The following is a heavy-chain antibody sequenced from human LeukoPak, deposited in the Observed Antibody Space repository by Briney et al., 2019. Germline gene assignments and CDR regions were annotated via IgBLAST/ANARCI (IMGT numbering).Heavy chain of an antibody. Sequence: GASVKVSCKASGYTFTSYGIRWVRQAPGQGLEWMGWISAYNGNTNYAQKPQGRVTMTTDTSTSTAYMELRSLRSDDTAVYYCARSPDILTGENFDYWGQGTLVTVSS. J-gene: IGHJ4*02. V-gene: IGHV1-18*01. CDR1: GYTFTSYG. CDR2: ISAYNGNT. CDR3: ARSPDILTGENFDY. D-gene: IGHD3-9*01.